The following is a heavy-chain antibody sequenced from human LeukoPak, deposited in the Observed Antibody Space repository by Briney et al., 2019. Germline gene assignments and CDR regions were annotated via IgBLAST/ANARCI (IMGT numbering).Heavy chain of an antibody. D-gene: IGHD3-10*01. V-gene: IGHV3-21*01. J-gene: IGHJ4*02. CDR2: ISSSSSYI. CDR3: ARGYYYGSGSPDY. CDR1: GFTFSSYS. Sequence: GGSLRLSCAASGFTFSSYSMNWVRQAPGKGLEWVSSISSSSSYIYYADSVKGRFTISRDNAKNTLFLQMTSLRAEDTAVYYCARGYYYGSGSPDYWGQGSLVTVSS.